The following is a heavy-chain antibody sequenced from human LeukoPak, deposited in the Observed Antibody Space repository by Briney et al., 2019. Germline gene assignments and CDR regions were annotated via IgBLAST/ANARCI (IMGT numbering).Heavy chain of an antibody. CDR3: VRSFYTSSALGY. J-gene: IGHJ4*02. Sequence: GGSLRLSCAASGFTFSMDWMQWVRQAPGKGLVWVSRLNSDGSSTDYADSVKGRFTISRDNAKNTLYLLMNSLRAEDTALYYCVRSFYTSSALGYWGQGTLVTVSS. V-gene: IGHV3-74*01. CDR2: LNSDGSST. D-gene: IGHD3-16*01. CDR1: GFTFSMDW.